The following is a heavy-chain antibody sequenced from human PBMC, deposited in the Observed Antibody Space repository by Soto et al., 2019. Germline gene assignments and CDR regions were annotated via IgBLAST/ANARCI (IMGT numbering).Heavy chain of an antibody. J-gene: IGHJ3*02. CDR3: ARASDILPGSDAFAI. V-gene: IGHV3-23*01. CDR1: GFTFSSFA. CDR2: IRGSGDT. D-gene: IGHD3-9*01. Sequence: EVQLLETGGGLVQPGGSLRLSCAASGFTFSSFAMSWVRQAPGKGLEWVPGIRGSGDTYYADSVKGRFSISRDNSKSTRYLPMNCLRAEATPVNYCARASDILPGSDAFAIWGKGEVVTAS.